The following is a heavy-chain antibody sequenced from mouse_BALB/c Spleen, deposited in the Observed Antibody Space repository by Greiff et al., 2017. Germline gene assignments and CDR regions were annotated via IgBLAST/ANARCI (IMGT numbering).Heavy chain of an antibody. V-gene: IGHV2-6-7*01. J-gene: IGHJ3*01. CDR2: IWGFGST. Sequence: VQLQQSVPSLVAPSQSLSITCTVSGFSLTGYCVNWVRQPTVMGLEWLGMIWGFGSTDYNSPLNFRLSISKDNTKSQVFLKMNSLQTDDTARYYCGRGKWLLPFADWGQGTLVSVSA. CDR1: GFSLTGYC. D-gene: IGHD2-3*01. CDR3: GRGKWLLPFAD.